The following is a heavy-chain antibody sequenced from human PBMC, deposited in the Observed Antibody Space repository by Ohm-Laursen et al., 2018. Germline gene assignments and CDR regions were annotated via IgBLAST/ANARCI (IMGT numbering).Heavy chain of an antibody. J-gene: IGHJ4*02. D-gene: IGHD5-12*01. Sequence: SLRLSCTAPGFTFSNYAMSWVRQAPGKGLEWVSGISVSGAGTNYADSVKGRFTISRDNSKNTLHLQMNSLRADDTAVYYCARDLVAFEFHFDYWGQGTLVTVSS. CDR1: GFTFSNYA. CDR3: ARDLVAFEFHFDY. V-gene: IGHV3-23*01. CDR2: ISVSGAGT.